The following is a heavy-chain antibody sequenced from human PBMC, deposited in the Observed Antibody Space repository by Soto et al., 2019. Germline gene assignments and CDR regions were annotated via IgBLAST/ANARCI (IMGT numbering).Heavy chain of an antibody. CDR1: GYTFTSYG. J-gene: IGHJ5*02. Sequence: QVQLVQSGAEVKKPGASVKVSCKASGYTFTSYGITWVRQPPGQGLEGLGWISAYNGNTNYSQKLQGRVTMTTDTSTSKVYMELRSRRSDDTAVYYCARDYLAAQVAARLLWGVNWFYPWVEGALDTVS. D-gene: IGHD6-6*01. CDR3: ARDYLAAQVAARLLWGVNWFYP. V-gene: IGHV1-18*01. CDR2: ISAYNGNT.